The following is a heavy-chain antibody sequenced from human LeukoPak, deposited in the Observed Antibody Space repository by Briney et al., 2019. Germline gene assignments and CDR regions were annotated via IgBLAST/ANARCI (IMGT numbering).Heavy chain of an antibody. CDR3: ARVLRYCSGGNCYSGGLGYMDV. Sequence: PGGSLRLSCAASGFTFSDYNMRWIRQAPGKGLEWVSSISRSGSAKYYADSVKGRFTISRDNAKNSLFLQMNSLRAEDTAVYYCARVLRYCSGGNCYSGGLGYMDVWGKGTTVTISS. D-gene: IGHD2-15*01. V-gene: IGHV3-11*01. CDR1: GFTFSDYN. J-gene: IGHJ6*03. CDR2: ISRSGSAK.